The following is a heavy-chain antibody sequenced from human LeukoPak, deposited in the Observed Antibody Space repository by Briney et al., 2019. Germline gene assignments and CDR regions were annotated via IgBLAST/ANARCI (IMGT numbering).Heavy chain of an antibody. Sequence: GESLKLSCKVSGYSFTSYSISWVRQMPGKGLEWMGRIDPSDSYTNYSTSFQGHVTISADKSISTAYLQWSSLKASDTAMYYCARQGSGYDYYYFDYWGQGTLVTVSP. J-gene: IGHJ4*02. CDR2: IDPSDSYT. CDR1: GYSFTSYS. CDR3: ARQGSGYDYYYFDY. V-gene: IGHV5-10-1*01. D-gene: IGHD5-12*01.